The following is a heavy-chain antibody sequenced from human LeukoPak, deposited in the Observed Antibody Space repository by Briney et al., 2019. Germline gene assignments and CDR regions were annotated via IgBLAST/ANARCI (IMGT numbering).Heavy chain of an antibody. CDR3: ARVKKLMPEFEF. Sequence: ASVKVSCKSCPYTFIDYYIHWVRQAPGQGLEWMGWINPNSGATKYAQKFQGRVSMTRDTSINTAYMDLTNLRSDDTAIFYCARVKKLMPEFEFWGQGTLVTVSS. CDR1: PYTFIDYY. V-gene: IGHV1-2*02. CDR2: INPNSGAT. J-gene: IGHJ4*02. D-gene: IGHD2-2*01.